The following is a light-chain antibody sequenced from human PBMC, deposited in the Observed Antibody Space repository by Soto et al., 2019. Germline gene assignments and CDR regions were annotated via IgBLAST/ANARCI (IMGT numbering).Light chain of an antibody. CDR1: QSISDT. V-gene: IGKV3D-15*01. CDR2: GAS. CDR3: QQYGSSSWT. Sequence: EIVMTQSPATLSVSPGGRATLSCSASQSISDTLAWYQQKPGQAPRLLIHGASTRATGIPDRFSGSGSGTEFTLTISRLEPEDFAVYYCQQYGSSSWTFGQGTKVDIK. J-gene: IGKJ1*01.